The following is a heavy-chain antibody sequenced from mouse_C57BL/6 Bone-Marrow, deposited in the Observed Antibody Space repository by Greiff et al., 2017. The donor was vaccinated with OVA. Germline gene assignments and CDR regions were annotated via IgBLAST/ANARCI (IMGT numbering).Heavy chain of an antibody. J-gene: IGHJ2*01. CDR1: GFTFSSYG. D-gene: IGHD2-2*01. Sequence: EVKLVESGGDLVKPGGSLKLSCAASGFTFSSYGMSWVRQTPDKRLEWVATISSGGSYTYYPDSVKGRFTISRDNAKNTLYLQMSSLKSEDAAMCYCARHGCYDGFFDYWGRGTTLTVSS. CDR3: ARHGCYDGFFDY. CDR2: ISSGGSYT. V-gene: IGHV5-6*01.